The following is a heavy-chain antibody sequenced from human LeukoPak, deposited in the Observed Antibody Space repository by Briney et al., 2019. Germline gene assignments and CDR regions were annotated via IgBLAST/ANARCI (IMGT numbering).Heavy chain of an antibody. CDR2: IKNDGSDK. CDR3: VNLGYSD. Sequence: PSETLSLTCTVSGGSVSSADYYWSWIRQPPGKGLEWVATIKNDGSDKYYVDSVKGRFTLSRDNAKNSVYLQMNSLRVEDTAVYYCVNLGYSDGGQGTLVTVSS. D-gene: IGHD5-12*01. CDR1: GGSVSSADYY. J-gene: IGHJ4*02. V-gene: IGHV3-7*01.